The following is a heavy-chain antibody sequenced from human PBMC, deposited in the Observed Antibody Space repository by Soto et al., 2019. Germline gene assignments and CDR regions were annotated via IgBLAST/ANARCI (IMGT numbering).Heavy chain of an antibody. CDR3: TRGPRPISTGTGAY. D-gene: IGHD3-10*01. CDR2: IYNDGTYS. CDR1: GFIFKMYW. V-gene: IGHV3-74*01. Sequence: GGSLRLSCAASGFIFKMYWMHWVRQSPGKGLVWISRIYNDGTYSDYADSVRGRFTISRDNVNDTLYPQMNNLRAEDSGLYYCTRGPRPISTGTGAYWGQGTQVTVSS. J-gene: IGHJ4*02.